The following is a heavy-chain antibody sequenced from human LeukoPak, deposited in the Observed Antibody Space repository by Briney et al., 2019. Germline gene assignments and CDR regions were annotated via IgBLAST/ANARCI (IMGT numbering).Heavy chain of an antibody. D-gene: IGHD3-16*01. Sequence: QSGGSLRLSCAASGFTFSSYAMHWVRQAPGKGLEWVAVISYDGSNKYYADSVRGRFTISRDNFKNTVSLQLNSLRAEDTAMYYCAKDDDWGRFNHWGQGTLVTVSS. CDR3: AKDDDWGRFNH. CDR1: GFTFSSYA. J-gene: IGHJ1*01. CDR2: ISYDGSNK. V-gene: IGHV3-30*04.